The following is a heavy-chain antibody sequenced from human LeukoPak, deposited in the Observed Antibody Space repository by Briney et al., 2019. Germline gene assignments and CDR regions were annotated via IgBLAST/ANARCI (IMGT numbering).Heavy chain of an antibody. D-gene: IGHD2-2*01. Sequence: ASETLSLTCTVSGGSINNYYWKWIRQPPGKGLEWIGYISYHGNTNYSPSLKSRVTMSVDASKNQFSLKLSSVTAADTAVYYCARGRKYLIVVVPAATDGMDVWGQGTTVTVSS. CDR2: ISYHGNT. CDR1: GGSINNYY. CDR3: ARGRKYLIVVVPAATDGMDV. J-gene: IGHJ6*02. V-gene: IGHV4-59*12.